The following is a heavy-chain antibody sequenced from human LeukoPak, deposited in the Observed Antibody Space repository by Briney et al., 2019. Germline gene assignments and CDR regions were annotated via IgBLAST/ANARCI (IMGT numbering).Heavy chain of an antibody. D-gene: IGHD3-10*01. CDR3: ARGRGVDY. CDR1: GFTFTSHG. CDR2: ISSDGSNK. J-gene: IGHJ4*02. Sequence: PGRSLRLSCAASGFTFTSHGMHWVRQAPGKGLEWVAVISSDGSNKYYADSVKGRFTISRDNAQNSLYLQMNSLRAEDTALYYCARGRGVDYWGQGTLVTVSS. V-gene: IGHV3-30*03.